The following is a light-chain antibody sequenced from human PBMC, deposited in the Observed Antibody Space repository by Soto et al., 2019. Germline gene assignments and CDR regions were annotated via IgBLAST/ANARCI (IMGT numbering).Light chain of an antibody. CDR2: DVS. J-gene: IGLJ1*01. CDR3: SSYTSSSTLV. V-gene: IGLV2-14*01. CDR1: SSDVGGYNY. Sequence: QSVLTQPASVSGFPGQSSTISCHGTSSDVGGYNYVSWYQQHPGKAPKLMIYDVSNRPSGVSNRFSGSKSGNTASLTISGLQAEDEADYYCSSYTSSSTLVFGTGTKVTVL.